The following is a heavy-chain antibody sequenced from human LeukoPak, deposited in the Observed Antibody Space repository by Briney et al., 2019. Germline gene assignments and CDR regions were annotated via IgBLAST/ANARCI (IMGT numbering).Heavy chain of an antibody. CDR3: AREGDFWSGYPIDHYYYMDV. D-gene: IGHD3-3*01. CDR1: GYTFTSYG. CDR2: IGAYNGNT. J-gene: IGHJ6*03. V-gene: IGHV1-18*01. Sequence: ASVKVSCKASGYTFTSYGISWVRQAPGQGLEWMGWIGAYNGNTNYAQKLQGRVTMTTDTSTSTAYMELRSLRSDDTAIYYCAREGDFWSGYPIDHYYYMDVWGKGTTVTVTS.